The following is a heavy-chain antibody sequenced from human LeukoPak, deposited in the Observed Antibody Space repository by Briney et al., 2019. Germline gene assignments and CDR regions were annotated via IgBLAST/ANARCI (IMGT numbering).Heavy chain of an antibody. V-gene: IGHV3-33*06. D-gene: IGHD3-10*01. Sequence: GRSLRLSCAASGFTFSSYGMHWVRQAPGKGLEWVAVIWYDGSNKHYADSVKGRFTISRDNSKNTLYLQMNSLRAEDTAVYYCAKGSLGRWLIIDFDYWGQGTLVTVSS. CDR2: IWYDGSNK. J-gene: IGHJ4*02. CDR3: AKGSLGRWLIIDFDY. CDR1: GFTFSSYG.